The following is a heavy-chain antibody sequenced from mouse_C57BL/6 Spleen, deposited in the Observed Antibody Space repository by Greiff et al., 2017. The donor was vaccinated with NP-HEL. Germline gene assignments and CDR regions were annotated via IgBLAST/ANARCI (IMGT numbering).Heavy chain of an antibody. J-gene: IGHJ4*01. CDR2: ISDGGSYT. CDR3: AREGDGYFYYYAMDY. D-gene: IGHD2-3*01. V-gene: IGHV5-4*01. Sequence: EVQVVESGGGLVKPGGSLKLSCAASGFTFSSYAMSWVRQTPEKRLEWVATISDGGSYTFYPDNVQGRFTISRDNAKNNLYLQMSHLKSEDTAMYYCAREGDGYFYYYAMDYWGQGTSVTVSS. CDR1: GFTFSSYA.